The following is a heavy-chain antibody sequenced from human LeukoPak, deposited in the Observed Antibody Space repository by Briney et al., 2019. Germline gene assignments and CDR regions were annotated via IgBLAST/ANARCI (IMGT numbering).Heavy chain of an antibody. CDR3: ARDRGDGYNIFDY. CDR1: GGSISSYY. J-gene: IGHJ4*02. D-gene: IGHD5-24*01. CDR2: IYYSGST. V-gene: IGHV4-59*01. Sequence: SETLSLTCTVSGGSISSYYWSWIRQPPGKGLEWIGYIYYSGSTNCNPSLKSRVTISVDTSKNQFSLKLSSVTAADTAVYYCARDRGDGYNIFDYWGQGTLVTVSS.